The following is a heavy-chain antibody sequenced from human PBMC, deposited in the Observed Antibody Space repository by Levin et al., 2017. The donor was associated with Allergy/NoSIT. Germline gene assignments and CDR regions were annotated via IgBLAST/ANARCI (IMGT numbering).Heavy chain of an antibody. CDR1: GFTFRDFW. Sequence: PGGSLRLSCVASGFTFRDFWMSWVRQAPGKGLEWVANIKEDGSEKHSADSVKGRFTISRDNAKNSLSLQMNSLRAEDTAVYYCATYFHTASLDSWGQGTLVTVSS. J-gene: IGHJ5*01. CDR3: ATYFHTASLDS. D-gene: IGHD5-18*01. CDR2: IKEDGSEK. V-gene: IGHV3-7*02.